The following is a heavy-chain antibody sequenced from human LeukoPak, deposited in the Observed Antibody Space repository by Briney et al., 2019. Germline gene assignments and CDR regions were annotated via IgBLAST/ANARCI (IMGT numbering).Heavy chain of an antibody. V-gene: IGHV4-39*01. D-gene: IGHD3-22*01. CDR3: ARRRYYDSTGYFE. J-gene: IGHJ1*01. CDR2: IYHSGRT. CDR1: GDYISSSSYY. Sequence: SETLSLTCAVSGDYISSSSYYWGWIRQSPGTGLEWIGDIYHSGRTYYNPSLKSRVAISIDTSKNQFSLRLRSITAADTAVFYCARRRYYDSTGYFEWGRGTLVTVSS.